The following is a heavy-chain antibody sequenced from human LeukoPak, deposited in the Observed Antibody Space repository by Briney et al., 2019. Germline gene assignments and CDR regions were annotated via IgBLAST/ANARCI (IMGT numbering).Heavy chain of an antibody. J-gene: IGHJ5*02. CDR2: ISAYNGNT. CDR3: ARGEYCSSTSCYGGVFDP. Sequence: ASVKVSCKASGYTFTSYGISWVRQAPGQGLEWMGWISAYNGNTNYAQKLQGRVTMTTDTSTSTAYMELRSLRSDDTAVYYCARGEYCSSTSCYGGVFDPWGQGTLVTVSS. V-gene: IGHV1-18*01. D-gene: IGHD2-2*01. CDR1: GYTFTSYG.